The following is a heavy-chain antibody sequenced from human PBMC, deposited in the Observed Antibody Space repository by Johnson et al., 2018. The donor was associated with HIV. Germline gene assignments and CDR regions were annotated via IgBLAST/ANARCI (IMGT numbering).Heavy chain of an antibody. D-gene: IGHD3-10*01. Sequence: QMQLVESGGGVVQPGRSLRLACPVSGFIFTNFAMHWVRQAPGKGLEWVAVVSYDGSTEFYADSVKGRFTISRDNSKNTLFLQMNSLSAEDTAVYYCAKVDRRGGAFDIWGQGTMVTVSS. CDR3: AKVDRRGGAFDI. V-gene: IGHV3-30-3*02. CDR1: GFIFTNFA. J-gene: IGHJ3*02. CDR2: VSYDGSTE.